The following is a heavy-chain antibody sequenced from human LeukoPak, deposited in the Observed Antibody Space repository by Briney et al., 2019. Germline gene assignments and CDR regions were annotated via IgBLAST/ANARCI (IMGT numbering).Heavy chain of an antibody. CDR2: ISYDGSNK. Sequence: GRSLRLSCAASGFTFSSYGMDWVRQAPGKGLEWVAVISYDGSNKYYADSVKGRFTISRDNSKNTLYLQMNSLRAEDTAVYYCAKDRGYSGDRPSSVFDYWGQGTLVTVSS. D-gene: IGHD5-12*01. CDR3: AKDRGYSGDRPSSVFDY. J-gene: IGHJ4*02. CDR1: GFTFSSYG. V-gene: IGHV3-30*18.